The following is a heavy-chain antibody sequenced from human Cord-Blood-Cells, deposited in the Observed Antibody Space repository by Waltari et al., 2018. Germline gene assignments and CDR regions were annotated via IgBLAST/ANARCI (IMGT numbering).Heavy chain of an antibody. D-gene: IGHD7-27*01. CDR3: AREGRTGENDY. J-gene: IGHJ4*02. CDR1: GFTFSSFA. Sequence: QVQLVESGGGVVQPGRSLRLSCAASGFTFSSFAMPWVRQAPGKGLGWVAVIWYDGSNKYDADSVKGRFTISRDNSKNTLYLQMNSLRAEDTAVYYCAREGRTGENDYWGQGTLVTVSS. V-gene: IGHV3-33*01. CDR2: IWYDGSNK.